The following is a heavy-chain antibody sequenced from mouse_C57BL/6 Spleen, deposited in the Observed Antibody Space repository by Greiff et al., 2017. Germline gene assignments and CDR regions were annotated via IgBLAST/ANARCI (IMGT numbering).Heavy chain of an antibody. V-gene: IGHV1-15*01. CDR2: IDPETGGT. Sequence: QVQLQQSGAELVRPGASVTLSCKASGYTFTDYEMHWVKQTPVHGLEWIGAIDPETGGTAYNQKFKGKAILTADKSSSTAYMELRSLTSEDSAVYYCTRRIFTTAYFDDWGQGTTLTVSS. CDR1: GYTFTDYE. D-gene: IGHD1-2*01. J-gene: IGHJ2*01. CDR3: TRRIFTTAYFDD.